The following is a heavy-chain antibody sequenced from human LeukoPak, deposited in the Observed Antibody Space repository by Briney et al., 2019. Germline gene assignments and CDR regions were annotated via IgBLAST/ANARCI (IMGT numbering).Heavy chain of an antibody. CDR2: INPNSGGT. Sequence: GASVKLSCKASGYTFTGYYMHWVRQAPGQGLEWMGWINPNSGGTNYAQKLQGRVTMTRDTSISTAYMELSRLRSDDTAVYYCARDLTDIVVVPAARKDYWGQGTLVTVSS. J-gene: IGHJ4*02. CDR3: ARDLTDIVVVPAARKDY. V-gene: IGHV1-2*02. D-gene: IGHD2-2*01. CDR1: GYTFTGYY.